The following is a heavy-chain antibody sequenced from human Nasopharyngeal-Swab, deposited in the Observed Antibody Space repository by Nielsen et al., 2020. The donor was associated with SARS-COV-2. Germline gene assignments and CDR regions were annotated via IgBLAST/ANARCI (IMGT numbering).Heavy chain of an antibody. CDR3: ARDSIAAAGTYYYYGMDV. Sequence: GESLKISCAASGFTFSSYWMSWVRQAPGKGLEWVANIQQDGSKKYYVDSVKGRFTISRDNAKNSLYLQMNGLRDEDTAVYYCARDSIAAAGTYYYYGMDVWGQGTTVTVSS. CDR1: GFTFSSYW. J-gene: IGHJ6*02. V-gene: IGHV3-7*01. D-gene: IGHD6-13*01. CDR2: IQQDGSKK.